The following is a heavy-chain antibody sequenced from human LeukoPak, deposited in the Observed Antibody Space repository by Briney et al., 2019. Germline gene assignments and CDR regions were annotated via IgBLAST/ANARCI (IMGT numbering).Heavy chain of an antibody. J-gene: IGHJ5*02. Sequence: ASVKVSCKASGYTFTSYAMHWVRQAPGQRLEWMGWINAGNDNTKYSQKFQGRVTITRDTSASTAYMELSSLRSEDTAVYYCAKDLGYCTGGTCYPNWFDPWGQGTLVTVSS. CDR3: AKDLGYCTGGTCYPNWFDP. V-gene: IGHV1-3*01. CDR1: GYTFTSYA. D-gene: IGHD2-15*01. CDR2: INAGNDNT.